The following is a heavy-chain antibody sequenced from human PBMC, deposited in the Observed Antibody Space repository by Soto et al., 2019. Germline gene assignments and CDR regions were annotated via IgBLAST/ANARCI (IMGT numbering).Heavy chain of an antibody. Sequence: QVQLQQWGAGLLKPSETLSLTCAVYGGSFSGYYWSWIRQPPGKGLEWIGEINHSGSTNYNPSLKSRVTISVDTSNNQFSLRLSSVTAADTAVYYCAWYYDFWSCSRDGMDVWGQGTTVTVSS. J-gene: IGHJ6*02. D-gene: IGHD3-3*01. CDR1: GGSFSGYY. CDR2: INHSGST. V-gene: IGHV4-34*01. CDR3: AWYYDFWSCSRDGMDV.